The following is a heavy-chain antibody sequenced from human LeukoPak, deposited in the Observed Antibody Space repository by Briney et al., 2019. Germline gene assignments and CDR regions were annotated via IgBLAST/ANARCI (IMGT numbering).Heavy chain of an antibody. V-gene: IGHV3-48*01. D-gene: IGHD3-3*01. CDR3: ARDNQYDWDY. CDR2: ISSSSSTI. CDR1: GFTFSSYS. Sequence: GGSLRLSCAVSGFTFSSYSMNWVRQAPGKGLEWVSYISSSSSTIYYADSVKGRFTISRDNAKNSLYLQMNSLRAEDTAVYYCARDNQYDWDYWGQGTLVTVSS. J-gene: IGHJ4*02.